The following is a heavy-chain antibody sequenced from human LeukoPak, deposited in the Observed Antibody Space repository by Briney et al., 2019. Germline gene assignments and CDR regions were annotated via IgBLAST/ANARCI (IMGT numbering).Heavy chain of an antibody. D-gene: IGHD2-15*01. Sequence: PGGSLRLSCAASGFTFSSYNINWVRQPPGKGLEWIGSIFHSGSTHYNPSLKSRVTISVDTSKNQFSLKLSSVTAADTAVYYCARGGDVYCSGGSCYVDYWGQGSLVTVSS. V-gene: IGHV4-38-2*01. CDR3: ARGGDVYCSGGSCYVDY. CDR1: GFTFSSYN. CDR2: IFHSGST. J-gene: IGHJ4*02.